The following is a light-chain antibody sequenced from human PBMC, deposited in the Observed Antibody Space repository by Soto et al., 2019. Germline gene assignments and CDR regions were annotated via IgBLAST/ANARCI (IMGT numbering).Light chain of an antibody. CDR2: DAS. CDR1: QSVSSY. Sequence: EIVLTQSPATLSLSPGERATLSCRASQSVSSYLAWYQQKPGQAPRLLIYDASNRATGIPARFSGSGSGTDFTLAISSLEPVDFAVYYCQQRSNWPPWTFGQGTKVEI. CDR3: QQRSNWPPWT. V-gene: IGKV3-11*01. J-gene: IGKJ1*01.